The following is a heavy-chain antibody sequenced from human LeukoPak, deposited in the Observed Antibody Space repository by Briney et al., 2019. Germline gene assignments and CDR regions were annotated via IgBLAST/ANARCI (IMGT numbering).Heavy chain of an antibody. CDR2: IIPFLGTT. V-gene: IGHV1-69*16. CDR1: GGVFTTYT. J-gene: IGHJ5*02. D-gene: IGHD2-2*01. CDR3: ARESLVQDIVVVPAAGNNWFDP. Sequence: SVKVSCKASGGVFTTYTMSWVRQAPGQGLEWMGSIIPFLGTTNYAQKFQGRVTITTDESTSTAYMELSSLTSEDTAMYYCARESLVQDIVVVPAAGNNWFDPWGQGTLVTVSS.